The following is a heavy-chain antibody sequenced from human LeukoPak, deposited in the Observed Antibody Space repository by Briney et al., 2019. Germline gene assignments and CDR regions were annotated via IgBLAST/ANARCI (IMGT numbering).Heavy chain of an antibody. CDR1: GFTVSSNY. CDR3: ARDPDYYDSSGYYGY. CDR2: IYGGGST. J-gene: IGHJ4*02. V-gene: IGHV3-53*01. Sequence: PGGSLRLSCAASGFTVSSNYMSWVRQAPGKGLEWVSVIYGGGSTYYADSVKGRFTISRDNSKNTLYLQMNSLRAEDTAVYYCARDPDYYDSSGYYGYWGQGTLVTVSS. D-gene: IGHD3-22*01.